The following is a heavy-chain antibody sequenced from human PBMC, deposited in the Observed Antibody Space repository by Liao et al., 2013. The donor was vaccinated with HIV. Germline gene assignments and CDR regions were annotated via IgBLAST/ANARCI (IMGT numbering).Heavy chain of an antibody. D-gene: IGHD2-8*02. CDR2: IYTSGST. V-gene: IGHV4-61*02. CDR3: ARSGTGVLSYFDY. J-gene: IGHJ4*02. CDR1: GGSISSGSYY. Sequence: QVQLQESGPGLVKPSQTLSLTCTVSGGSISSGSYYWSWIRQPAGKGLEWIGRIYTSGSTNYNPSLKSRVTISLDTSKNQFSLKLSSVTAADTAVYYCARSGTGVLSYFDYWGQEPVVTVSS.